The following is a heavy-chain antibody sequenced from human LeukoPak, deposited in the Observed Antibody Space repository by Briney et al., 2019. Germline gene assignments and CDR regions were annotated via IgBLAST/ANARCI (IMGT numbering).Heavy chain of an antibody. CDR1: GFTFGDYA. V-gene: IGHV3-49*04. J-gene: IGHJ6*02. CDR2: IRSKAYGGTT. CDR3: TRDPPPLYSGSWYVLTNYYYYGMDV. D-gene: IGHD6-13*01. Sequence: GGSLRLSCTASGFTFGDYAMSWVRQAPGKGLEWVGFIRSKAYGGTTEYAASVKGRFTISRDDSKSIAYLQMNSLKTEDTAVYYCTRDPPPLYSGSWYVLTNYYYYGMDVWGQGTTVTVSS.